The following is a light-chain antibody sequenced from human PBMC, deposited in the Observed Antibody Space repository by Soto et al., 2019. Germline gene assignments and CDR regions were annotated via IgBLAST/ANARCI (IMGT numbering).Light chain of an antibody. CDR3: KQYNSYSWA. J-gene: IGKJ1*01. CDR2: DAS. Sequence: DIQMTQSPSTLSASVGDRVTITCRASQSISSWLAWYQQKPGKAPKLLIYDASSLESGVQSRFSGSGSGTEFTLTITSLQSDDVATYYCKQYNSYSWAVGQGTKVDIK. V-gene: IGKV1-5*01. CDR1: QSISSW.